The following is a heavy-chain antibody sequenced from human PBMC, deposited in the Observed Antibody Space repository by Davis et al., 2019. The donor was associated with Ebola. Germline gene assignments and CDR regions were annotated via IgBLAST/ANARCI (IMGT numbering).Heavy chain of an antibody. D-gene: IGHD6-19*01. CDR3: ARGEKPYTSGFAKGAEYFQH. CDR2: MNPNSGNT. J-gene: IGHJ1*01. V-gene: IGHV1-8*01. Sequence: AASVKVSCKASGYTFTSYDINWVRQATGQGLEWMGWMNPNSGNTGYAQKFQGRVTMTRNTSISTAYMELSSLRSEDTAVYYCARGEKPYTSGFAKGAEYFQHWGQGTLVTVSS. CDR1: GYTFTSYD.